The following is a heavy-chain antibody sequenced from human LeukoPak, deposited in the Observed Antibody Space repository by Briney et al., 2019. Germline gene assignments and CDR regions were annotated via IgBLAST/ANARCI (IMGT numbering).Heavy chain of an antibody. J-gene: IGHJ4*02. Sequence: SETLSLTCTVSGGSISGSSYYWGWIRQPPGKGLEWIGTIYYRGTTYYNPSLKSRVTISVDTSKNQFSLKLTSVTAADTAVYYCAKDDNWYLGSIDYWGQGTLVTVSS. V-gene: IGHV4-39*07. CDR1: GGSISGSSYY. CDR3: AKDDNWYLGSIDY. CDR2: IYYRGTT. D-gene: IGHD1-1*01.